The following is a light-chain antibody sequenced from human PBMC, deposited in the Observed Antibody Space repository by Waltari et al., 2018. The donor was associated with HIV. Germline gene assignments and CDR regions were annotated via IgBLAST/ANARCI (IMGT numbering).Light chain of an antibody. CDR2: GNS. Sequence: QSALTQDASVSGTVGQKVTLSCTGNNTNIGSYAVGWYPQISHGAPKTVMFGNSLPSGIPDRFSGSKSGTTASLTISGLQPEDEADYYCSTWDFSLSTHVFGTGTKVTVL. J-gene: IGLJ1*01. V-gene: IGLV1-44*01. CDR1: NTNIGSYA. CDR3: STWDFSLSTHV.